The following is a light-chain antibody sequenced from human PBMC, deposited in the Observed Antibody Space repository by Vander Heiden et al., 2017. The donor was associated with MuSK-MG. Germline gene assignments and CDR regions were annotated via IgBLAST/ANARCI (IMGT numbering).Light chain of an antibody. CDR1: SSDVGGYNY. Sequence: QSALTQPASLSGSPGQSITISCTGTSSDVGGYNYVSWYQQHPGKAPKLLVYDVTNRPSGVSDRFSGSKSGNTASLTISGLQAEDEAAYYCSSCERTSNYCVVGGGTKITVL. V-gene: IGLV2-14*03. J-gene: IGLJ1*01. CDR2: DVT. CDR3: SSCERTSNYCV.